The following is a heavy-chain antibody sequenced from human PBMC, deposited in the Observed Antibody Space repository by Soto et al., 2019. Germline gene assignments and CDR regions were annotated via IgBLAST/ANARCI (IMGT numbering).Heavy chain of an antibody. CDR1: GYTFTSYD. V-gene: IGHV1-8*01. J-gene: IGHJ6*02. D-gene: IGHD3-3*01. CDR3: ARDRFPGVVMAYYYYGMDV. CDR2: MNPNSGNT. Sequence: ASVKVSCKASGYTFTSYDINWVRQATGQGLEWMGWMNPNSGNTGYAQKFQGRVTMTRNTSISTAYMELSSLRSEDTAVYYCARDRFPGVVMAYYYYGMDVWGQGTTVTVSS.